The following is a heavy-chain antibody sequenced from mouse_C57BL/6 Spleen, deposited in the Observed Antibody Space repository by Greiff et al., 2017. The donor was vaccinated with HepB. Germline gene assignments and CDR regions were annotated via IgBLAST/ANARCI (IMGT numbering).Heavy chain of an antibody. CDR2: INPGSGGT. J-gene: IGHJ2*01. CDR1: GYAFTNYL. CDR3: ARDYYGSSPFDY. Sequence: VQLQESGAELVRPGTSVKVSCKASGYAFTNYLIEWVKQRPGQGLEWIGVINPGSGGTNYNEKFKGKATLTADKSSSTAYMQLSSLTSEDSAVYCCARDYYGSSPFDYWGQGTTLTVSS. D-gene: IGHD1-1*01. V-gene: IGHV1-54*01.